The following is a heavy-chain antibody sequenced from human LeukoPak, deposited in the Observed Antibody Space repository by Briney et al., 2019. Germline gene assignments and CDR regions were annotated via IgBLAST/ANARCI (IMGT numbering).Heavy chain of an antibody. CDR2: INHSGST. D-gene: IGHD2-15*01. CDR1: GGSFSGYY. J-gene: IGHJ4*02. V-gene: IGHV4-34*01. Sequence: SETLSLTCAVYGGSFSGYYWSWIRQPPGKGLEWIGEINHSGSTNYNPSLKSRVTISVDTSKNQFSLKLSSVTAADTAVYYCARGFSRPDVSDSGGPGSDYWGQGTLVTVSS. CDR3: ARGFSRPDVSDSGGPGSDY.